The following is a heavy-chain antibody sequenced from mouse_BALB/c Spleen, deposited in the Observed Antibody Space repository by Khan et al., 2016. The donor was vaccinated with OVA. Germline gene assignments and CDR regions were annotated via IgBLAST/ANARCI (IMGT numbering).Heavy chain of an antibody. J-gene: IGHJ2*01. D-gene: IGHD1-1*01. CDR2: TNPTNGRT. CDR3: ARIKKIVATYFDY. Sequence: QVQLQQSGAELVEAGASVKMSCKASGYTFTSYWMHWVKQRLGQGLAWFAETNPTNGRTYYNEKFKSKATLTVDKSSSTAYMLLSGPTFEDSAVYYCARIKKIVATYFDYWGQGTTLTVSS. CDR1: GYTFTSYW. V-gene: IGHV1S81*02.